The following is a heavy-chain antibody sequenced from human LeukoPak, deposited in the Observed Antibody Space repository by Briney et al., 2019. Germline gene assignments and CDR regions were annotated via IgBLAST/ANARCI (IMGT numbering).Heavy chain of an antibody. CDR3: ARGNYDFWSGYYDYYYGMDV. D-gene: IGHD3-3*01. V-gene: IGHV1-2*04. CDR2: INPNSGGT. CDR1: GYIFTDYY. Sequence: ASVKVSCKTSGYIFTDYYMHWVRQAPGQGLEWMGWINPNSGGTNYAQKFQGWVTMTRDTSISTAYMELSRLRSDDTAVYYCARGNYDFWSGYYDYYYGMDVWGQGTTVTVSS. J-gene: IGHJ6*02.